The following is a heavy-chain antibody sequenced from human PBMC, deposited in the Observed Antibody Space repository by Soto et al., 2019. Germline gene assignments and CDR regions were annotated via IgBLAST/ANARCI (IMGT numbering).Heavy chain of an antibody. J-gene: IGHJ4*02. CDR2: IYSSGST. CDR1: CGSITYYH. Sequence: PSETLSLTCTFSCGSITYYHWSWIRQPAGKGLEWIGRIYSSGSTNYNPSLKSRVTMSVDTSKNQFSLKLSSVTAADTAVYYCARVSIVVVPAAREFDYWGQGTLVTVSS. V-gene: IGHV4-4*07. D-gene: IGHD2-2*01. CDR3: ARVSIVVVPAAREFDY.